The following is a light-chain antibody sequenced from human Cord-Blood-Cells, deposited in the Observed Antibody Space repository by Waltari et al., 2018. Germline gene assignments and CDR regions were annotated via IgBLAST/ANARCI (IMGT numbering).Light chain of an antibody. CDR3: CSYAGSSTPQVV. CDR1: SSDVGSYNI. Sequence: QSALTQPASVSGSPGQSITISCTGTSSDVGSYNIVSWYQQHPGKAPKLMIYEGSKRPSGVSNRFSGSKSGNTASLTSSGLQAEDEADYYCCSYAGSSTPQVVFGGGTKLTVL. J-gene: IGLJ2*01. CDR2: EGS. V-gene: IGLV2-23*01.